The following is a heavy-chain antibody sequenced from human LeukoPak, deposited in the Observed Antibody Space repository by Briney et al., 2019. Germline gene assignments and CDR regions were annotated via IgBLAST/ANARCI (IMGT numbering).Heavy chain of an antibody. CDR1: GFTFSSYA. Sequence: GGSLRLSTDTYGFTFSSYAVSFARQAPGKGLEWVSSISGSGGSTYSADSVKGRFTISRDNSKNTLYLQMNSLRAEDTALYHCPKDRCSTNDICHRDFDYWGQGTLVTVSS. V-gene: IGHV3-23*01. CDR3: PKDRCSTNDICHRDFDY. CDR2: ISGSGGST. D-gene: IGHD2-8*01. J-gene: IGHJ4*02.